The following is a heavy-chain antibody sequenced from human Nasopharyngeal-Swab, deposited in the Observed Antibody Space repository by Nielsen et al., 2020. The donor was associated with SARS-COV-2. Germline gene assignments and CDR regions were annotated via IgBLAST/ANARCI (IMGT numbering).Heavy chain of an antibody. CDR2: ISGSGGST. V-gene: IGHV3-23*01. D-gene: IGHD3-22*01. CDR3: ARYDDYYDSSGYAY. J-gene: IGHJ4*02. CDR1: GFIFSASA. Sequence: GESLKISCAASGFIFSASAIHWVRQASGKGLEWVSVISGSGGSTYYADSVKGRFTISRDNSKNTLYLQMNSLRAEDTAVYYCARYDDYYDSSGYAYWGQGTLVTVSS.